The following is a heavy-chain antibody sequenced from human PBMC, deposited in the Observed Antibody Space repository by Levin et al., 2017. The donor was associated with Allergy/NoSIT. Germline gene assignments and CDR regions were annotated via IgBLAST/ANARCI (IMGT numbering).Heavy chain of an antibody. CDR2: IYYSGST. V-gene: IGHV4-39*01. J-gene: IGHJ4*02. CDR1: GGSISSSSYY. D-gene: IGHD6-13*01. CDR3: ARPRYLGIAAAYAY. Sequence: PGGSLRLSCTVSGGSISSSSYYWGWIRQPPGKGLEWIGSIYYSGSTYYNPSLKSRVTISVDTSKNQFSLKLSSVTAADTAVYYCARPRYLGIAAAYAYWGQGTLVTVSS.